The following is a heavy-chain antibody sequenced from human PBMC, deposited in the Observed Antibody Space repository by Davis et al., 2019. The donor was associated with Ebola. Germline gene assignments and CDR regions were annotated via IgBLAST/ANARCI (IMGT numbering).Heavy chain of an antibody. CDR3: ARSITMVQPKGWFDP. Sequence: AASVKVSCKASGYTFTSYYMHWVRQAPGQALYSFCLIHPCGGSTSYAQKFQGRVTMTRDTSTSTVYMELSRLRSEDTAVYYCARSITMVQPKGWFDPWGQGTLVTVSS. D-gene: IGHD3-10*01. V-gene: IGHV1-46*01. J-gene: IGHJ5*02. CDR2: IHPCGGST. CDR1: GYTFTSYY.